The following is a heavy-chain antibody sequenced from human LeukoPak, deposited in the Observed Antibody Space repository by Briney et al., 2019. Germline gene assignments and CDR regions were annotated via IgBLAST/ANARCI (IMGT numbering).Heavy chain of an antibody. CDR3: ARGDYFDY. CDR1: GFTFTTYS. J-gene: IGHJ4*02. CDR2: LSSSGSYI. Sequence: GGSLRLSCAASGFTFTTYSMDWVRQAPGKGLQWVSSLSSSGSYIYYADSVKGRFTISRDNAKNSLYLQMNSLRAEDTAVYYCARGDYFDYWGQGTLVTASS. V-gene: IGHV3-21*01.